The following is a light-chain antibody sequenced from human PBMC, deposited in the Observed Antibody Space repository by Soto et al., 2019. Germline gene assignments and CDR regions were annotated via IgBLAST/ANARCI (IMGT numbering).Light chain of an antibody. CDR1: QTISSW. J-gene: IGKJ1*01. CDR2: ASS. CDR3: QQSGETPWT. V-gene: IGKV1-5*03. Sequence: DIQMTQSPSTLSGSVGDRVTITCRASQTISSWLAWYQQKGGKAPKLLIHASSTLQSGVPSRFSGSGSGTDFTLTISRLEPEDVAVYYCQQSGETPWTFGQGTKVDIK.